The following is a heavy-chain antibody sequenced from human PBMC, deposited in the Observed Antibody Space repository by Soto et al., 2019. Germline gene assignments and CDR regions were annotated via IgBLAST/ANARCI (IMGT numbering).Heavy chain of an antibody. CDR1: GYTFSSYD. D-gene: IGHD6-19*01. CDR3: ATSGGGWYLY. CDR2: LKPNSGDT. Sequence: QVQLVQSGAEVKKPGASVKVSCKASGYTFSSYDSTWGRQATGQGLEWMGWLKPNSGDTGYAQKFQGRVTLTRNTSINTAYIELSSLTSDDTAVYYCATSGGGWYLYWGQGTLVTVSS. V-gene: IGHV1-8*01. J-gene: IGHJ4*02.